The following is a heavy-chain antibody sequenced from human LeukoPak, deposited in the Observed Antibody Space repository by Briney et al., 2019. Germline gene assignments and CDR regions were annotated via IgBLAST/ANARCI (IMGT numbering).Heavy chain of an antibody. CDR1: RFTFSSYG. D-gene: IGHD6-19*01. V-gene: IGHV3-30*02. J-gene: IGHJ4*02. CDR3: AKDFGQWLVNYYFDY. Sequence: PGGSLRLSCAASRFTFSSYGMHWVRQAPGKGLEWVAYIQYDGSNEQYADSVKGRFSISRDSSKNILYLQMNSLRAEDTAVYYCAKDFGQWLVNYYFDYWGQGTLVTVSS. CDR2: IQYDGSNE.